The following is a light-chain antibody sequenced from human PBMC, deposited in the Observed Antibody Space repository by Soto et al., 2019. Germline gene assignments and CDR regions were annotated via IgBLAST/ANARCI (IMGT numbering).Light chain of an antibody. J-gene: IGLJ2*01. CDR3: NSYTTRSTVV. CDR1: SSDVGGYNY. Sequence: QSALTQPASVSGSPGQSITISCTGTSSDVGGYNYVSWYQQHPGKAPKLMIYEVNNRPSGVSNRFSGSKSGNTASLTISGLQAEDEADYYCNSYTTRSTVVFGGGTKLTVL. V-gene: IGLV2-14*01. CDR2: EVN.